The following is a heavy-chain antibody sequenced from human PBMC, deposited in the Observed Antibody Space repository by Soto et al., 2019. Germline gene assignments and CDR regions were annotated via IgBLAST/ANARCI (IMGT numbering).Heavy chain of an antibody. CDR2: INPSGGST. CDR3: ARDKLGGSYLTRPTYFDY. V-gene: IGHV1-46*01. CDR1: GYTFTSYY. J-gene: IGHJ4*02. Sequence: ASVKVSCKASGYTFTSYYMHWVRQAPGQGLEWMGIINPSGGSTSYAQKFQGRVTMTRDTSTSTVYMELSSLRSEDTAVYYCARDKLGGSYLTRPTYFDYWGQGTLVPVSP. D-gene: IGHD1-26*01.